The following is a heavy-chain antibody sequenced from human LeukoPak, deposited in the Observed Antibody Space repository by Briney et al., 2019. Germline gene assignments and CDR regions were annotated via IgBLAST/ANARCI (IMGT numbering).Heavy chain of an antibody. D-gene: IGHD5-12*01. CDR1: GFIFSSYG. V-gene: IGHV3-30*18. CDR2: ISYDGSNK. Sequence: GRSLRLSCAASGFIFSSYGKHWVRQAPGKGLEWVAVISYDGSNKYYADSVKGRFTISRDNSKNTLYLQMNSLRAEDTALYYCAKDIRGGRWLLGYYYGMDVWGQGTTVTVSS. J-gene: IGHJ6*02. CDR3: AKDIRGGRWLLGYYYGMDV.